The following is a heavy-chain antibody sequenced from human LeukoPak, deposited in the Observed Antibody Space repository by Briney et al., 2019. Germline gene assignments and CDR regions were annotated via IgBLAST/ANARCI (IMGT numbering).Heavy chain of an antibody. D-gene: IGHD2-15*01. V-gene: IGHV3-30*18. CDR3: AKDNCQGFCELVVAATLDY. Sequence: GRSLRLSCAASGFTFSSYGMHWVRQAPGKGLEWVAVISYDGSNKYYADSVKGRFTISRDNSKNTLYLRMNSLRAEDTAVYYCAKDNCQGFCELVVAATLDYWGQGTLVTVSS. CDR2: ISYDGSNK. J-gene: IGHJ4*02. CDR1: GFTFSSYG.